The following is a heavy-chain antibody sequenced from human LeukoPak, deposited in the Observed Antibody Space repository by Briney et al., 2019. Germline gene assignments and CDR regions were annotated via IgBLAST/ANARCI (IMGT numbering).Heavy chain of an antibody. J-gene: IGHJ6*02. CDR3: AKDLTGGNSVLYYYYYGMDV. D-gene: IGHD4-23*01. CDR2: ISSSGSTI. Sequence: GGSLRLSCAASGFTFSTYEMNWVRQTPGKGLEWVSYISSSGSTIYYADSVKGRFTISRDTAKNSLYLQMNSLRAEDTSIYHCAKDLTGGNSVLYYYYYGMDVWGQGTTVTVSS. V-gene: IGHV3-48*03. CDR1: GFTFSTYE.